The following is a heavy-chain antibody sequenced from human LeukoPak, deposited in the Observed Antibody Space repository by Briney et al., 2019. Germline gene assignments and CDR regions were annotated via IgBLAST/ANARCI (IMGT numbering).Heavy chain of an antibody. D-gene: IGHD5-12*01. J-gene: IGHJ4*02. V-gene: IGHV3-66*01. Sequence: PGGSLRLSCAASGFTVSSNYMSWVRQAPGKGLKWVSVIYSGGSTYYADSVKGRFTISRDNSKNTLYLQMNSLRAEDTAVYYCAKSDIVATIWDYWGQGTLVTVSS. CDR3: AKSDIVATIWDY. CDR2: IYSGGST. CDR1: GFTVSSNY.